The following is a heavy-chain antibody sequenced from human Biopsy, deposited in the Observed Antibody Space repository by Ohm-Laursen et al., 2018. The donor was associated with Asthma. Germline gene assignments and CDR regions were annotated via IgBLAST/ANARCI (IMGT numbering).Heavy chain of an antibody. CDR1: GFTFHNYV. CDR2: IFFDGSNK. J-gene: IGHJ4*02. Sequence: SLRLSCTASGFTFHNYVMHWVRQAPGKGLEWVAGIFFDGSNKYYADSVKGRFTISRDNSRNTLHLQMNSLRAEDTAVYYCPKDVFPGWEVRRGPDYWGQGTLVTVSA. D-gene: IGHD1-26*01. CDR3: PKDVFPGWEVRRGPDY. V-gene: IGHV3-30-3*01.